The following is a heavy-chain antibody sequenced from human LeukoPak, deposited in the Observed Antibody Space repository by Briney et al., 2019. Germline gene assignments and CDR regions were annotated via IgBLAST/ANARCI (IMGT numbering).Heavy chain of an antibody. CDR1: GYTFTGYH. V-gene: IGHV1-2*04. CDR3: ARGYGVYVWPGESTHDFDY. Sequence: ASVKVSCKASGYTFTGYHMHWVRQAPGQGLEWMGWINPNSGGTNYAQKFQGWVTMTRDTSISTAYMELSRLRSDDTAVYYCARGYGVYVWPGESTHDFDYWGQGTLVTVSS. CDR2: INPNSGGT. D-gene: IGHD4-17*01. J-gene: IGHJ4*02.